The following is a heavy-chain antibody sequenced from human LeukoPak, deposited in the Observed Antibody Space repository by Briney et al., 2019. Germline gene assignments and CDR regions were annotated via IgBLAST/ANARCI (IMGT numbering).Heavy chain of an antibody. Sequence: ASVKVSCKASGGTFSSYAISWVRQAPGQGLEWMGGIIPIFGTANYAQKFQGRVTITADESTSTAYVELSSLGSEDTAVYYCARSRMGGVAVAFFDYWGQGTLVTVSS. D-gene: IGHD2-15*01. J-gene: IGHJ4*02. CDR3: ARSRMGGVAVAFFDY. CDR1: GGTFSSYA. V-gene: IGHV1-69*01. CDR2: IIPIFGTA.